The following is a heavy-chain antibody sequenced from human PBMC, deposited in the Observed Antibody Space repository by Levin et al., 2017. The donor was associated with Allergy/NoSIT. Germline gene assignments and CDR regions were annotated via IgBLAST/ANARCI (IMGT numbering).Heavy chain of an antibody. CDR2: IYSGGST. V-gene: IGHV3-53*01. CDR3: ARSPYYYYYMDV. Sequence: LSLTCAASGFTVSSNYMSWVRQAPGKGLEWVSVIYSGGSTSYADSVKGRFTISRDNSKNTVYLQMNSLRADDTAVYYCARSPYYYYYMDVWGKGTTVTVSS. J-gene: IGHJ6*03. CDR1: GFTVSSNY.